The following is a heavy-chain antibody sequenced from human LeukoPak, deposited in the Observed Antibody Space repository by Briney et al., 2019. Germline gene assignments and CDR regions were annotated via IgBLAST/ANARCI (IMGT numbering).Heavy chain of an antibody. CDR1: GYSISRGYY. V-gene: IGHV4-38-2*02. CDR2: IYHNLST. D-gene: IGHD1-26*01. Sequence: SETLSLTCTVSGYSISRGYYWGSIRHPPGKGLEWIGSIYHNLSTYYNPSLKSQVTISVDTSKTQFSLKLSSVTAADTAVYYCARDDNSGSYYHGLGAFDIWGQGTMVTVSS. CDR3: ARDDNSGSYYHGLGAFDI. J-gene: IGHJ3*02.